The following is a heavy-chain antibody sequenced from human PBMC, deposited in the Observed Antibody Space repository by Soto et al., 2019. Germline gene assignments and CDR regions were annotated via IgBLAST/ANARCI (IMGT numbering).Heavy chain of an antibody. CDR3: ATWPTTVVTGGFDY. J-gene: IGHJ4*02. CDR1: GYTLTELS. Sequence: ASVKVSCKVSGYTLTELSMHWVRQAPGKGLEWMGGFDPEDGETIYAQKFQGRVTMTEDTSTDTAYMELSSLRSEDTAVYYCATWPTTVVTGGFDYWGQRTLVTVSS. V-gene: IGHV1-24*01. D-gene: IGHD4-17*01. CDR2: FDPEDGET.